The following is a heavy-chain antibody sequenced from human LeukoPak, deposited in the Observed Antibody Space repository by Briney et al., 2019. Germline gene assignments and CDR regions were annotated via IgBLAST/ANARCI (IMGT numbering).Heavy chain of an antibody. CDR2: IWYDGSNK. V-gene: IGHV3-33*01. D-gene: IGHD3-22*01. Sequence: GRPLRLSCAASGYTFSSYGMHWVRQAPGKGLEWVAVIWYDGSNKYYADSVKGRFTISRDNSKNTLYLQMNSLRAEDTAVYYCARSAGIVVVTPSDYWGQGTLVTVSS. CDR3: ARSAGIVVVTPSDY. CDR1: GYTFSSYG. J-gene: IGHJ4*02.